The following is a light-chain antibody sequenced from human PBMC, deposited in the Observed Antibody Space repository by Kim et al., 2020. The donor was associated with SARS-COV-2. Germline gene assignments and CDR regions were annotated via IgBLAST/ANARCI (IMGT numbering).Light chain of an antibody. Sequence: SSELTQPPSVSVSPGQTASITCSGEKLEDKFACWYQQKPGQSPVLVIYQDAKRPSGIPERFSGSNSGNTATLTISGAQAMDEADYYCQAWDSSTVVFGGGTQLTVL. CDR3: QAWDSSTVV. CDR2: QDA. J-gene: IGLJ2*01. CDR1: KLEDKF. V-gene: IGLV3-1*01.